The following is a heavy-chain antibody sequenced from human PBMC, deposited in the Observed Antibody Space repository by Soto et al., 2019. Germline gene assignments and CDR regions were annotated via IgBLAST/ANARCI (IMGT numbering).Heavy chain of an antibody. V-gene: IGHV1-69*13. CDR1: GGTFSSYA. Sequence: VASVKVSCKASGGTFSSYAISWVRQAPGQGLEWMGGIIPIFGTANYAQKFQGRVTITADESTSTAYMELSSLRSEDTAVYYCARRTHQPYYYYGMDVWGQGTTVTVSS. D-gene: IGHD2-2*01. CDR2: IIPIFGTA. CDR3: ARRTHQPYYYYGMDV. J-gene: IGHJ6*02.